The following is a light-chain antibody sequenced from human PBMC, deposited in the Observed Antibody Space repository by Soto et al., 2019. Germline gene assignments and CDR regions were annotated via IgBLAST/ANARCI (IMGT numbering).Light chain of an antibody. CDR1: SSNFGTGYD. CDR2: GNT. Sequence: QSALTQPPSVSGAPGQRVTISCTGSSSNFGTGYDVHWYQQLPGTAPKLLISGNTNRPSGVPDRLSGSKSGTSASLAITGLQAEDEADYSCQSYDTSLRGYVFGTGTKLTVL. J-gene: IGLJ1*01. CDR3: QSYDTSLRGYV. V-gene: IGLV1-40*01.